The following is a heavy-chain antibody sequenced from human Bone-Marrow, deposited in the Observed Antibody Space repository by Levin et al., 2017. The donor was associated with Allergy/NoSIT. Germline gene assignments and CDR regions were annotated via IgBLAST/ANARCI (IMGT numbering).Heavy chain of an antibody. CDR2: IIPLFGVP. CDR1: GGTFNTFA. Sequence: KISCKASGGTFNTFAVNWVRQAPGQGLEWMGGIIPLFGVPHYAQKLQGRVSITADKSTNTVYMELTSLRSEDTAVYYCAVPYGLFDMDVWGHGTTVIVSS. D-gene: IGHD2-21*01. V-gene: IGHV1-69*17. CDR3: AVPYGLFDMDV. J-gene: IGHJ6*02.